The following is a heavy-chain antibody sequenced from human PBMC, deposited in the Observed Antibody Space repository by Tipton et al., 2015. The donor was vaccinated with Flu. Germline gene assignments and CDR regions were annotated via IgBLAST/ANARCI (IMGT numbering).Heavy chain of an antibody. V-gene: IGHV3-30*02. J-gene: IGHJ4*02. Sequence: GSLRLSCVASGFTFSSYGMHWVRQAPGKGLEWVAFIRYDGSNKYYADSVKGRFTISRDNSKNTLYLQMNSLRAEDTAVYYCAKDSSGWFWGFYDYWGQGTLVTVSS. D-gene: IGHD6-19*01. CDR1: GFTFSSYG. CDR2: IRYDGSNK. CDR3: AKDSSGWFWGFYDY.